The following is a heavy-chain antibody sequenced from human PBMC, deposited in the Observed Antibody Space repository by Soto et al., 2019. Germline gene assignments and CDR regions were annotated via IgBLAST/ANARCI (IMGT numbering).Heavy chain of an antibody. CDR3: ATPSGGYSYGYNAFDI. D-gene: IGHD5-18*01. V-gene: IGHV1-24*01. CDR2: FDPEDGET. J-gene: IGHJ3*02. Sequence: VSVKVSCKVSGYTLTELSMHWVRQAPGKGLEWMGGFDPEDGETIYAQKFQGRVTMTEDTSTDTAYMELSSLRSEDTAVYYCATPSGGYSYGYNAFDIWGQGTMVTVSS. CDR1: GYTLTELS.